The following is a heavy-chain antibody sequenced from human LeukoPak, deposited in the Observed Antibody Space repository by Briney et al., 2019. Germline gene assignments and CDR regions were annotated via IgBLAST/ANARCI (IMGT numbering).Heavy chain of an antibody. CDR1: GGSISLCF. J-gene: IGHJ5*02. CDR2: IYTSGST. CDR3: ARAWSGYENNWFDP. D-gene: IGHD3-3*01. Sequence: SETLSLTCTVSGGSISLCFWSWIRQPAGKGLEWIGRIYTSGSTNYNPSLKSRVTMSVDTSKNQFSLKLSSVTAADTAVYYCARAWSGYENNWFDPWGQGTLVTVSS. V-gene: IGHV4-4*07.